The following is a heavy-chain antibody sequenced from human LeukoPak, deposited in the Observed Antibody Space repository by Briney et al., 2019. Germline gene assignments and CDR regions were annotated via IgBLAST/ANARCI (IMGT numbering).Heavy chain of an antibody. Sequence: GGSPRLSCAASGSTFSSYAMSWVRQAPGKGLEWVSVISDSGGSTYYADSVKGRFTISRDNSKNTLSLQMNSLRAEDTAVYYCAKGGGYNYGYVNYWGQGTLVTVSS. CDR3: AKGGGYNYGYVNY. CDR2: ISDSGGST. J-gene: IGHJ4*02. V-gene: IGHV3-23*01. CDR1: GSTFSSYA. D-gene: IGHD5-18*01.